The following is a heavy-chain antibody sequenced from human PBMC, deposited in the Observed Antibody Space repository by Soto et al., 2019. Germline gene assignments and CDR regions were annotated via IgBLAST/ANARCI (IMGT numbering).Heavy chain of an antibody. CDR2: ISAYNGNT. Sequence: QVQLVQSGAEVKKPGASVKVSCKASGYTFTNYGISWVRQAPRQGLEWMGWISAYNGNTNYAQKLQGRVTMTTDTSTSTAYMELRSLRSDDTAVYYCARVVVVPAAIPVYYYYYGMDVWGQGTTVTVSS. D-gene: IGHD2-2*01. J-gene: IGHJ6*02. V-gene: IGHV1-18*04. CDR3: ARVVVVPAAIPVYYYYYGMDV. CDR1: GYTFTNYG.